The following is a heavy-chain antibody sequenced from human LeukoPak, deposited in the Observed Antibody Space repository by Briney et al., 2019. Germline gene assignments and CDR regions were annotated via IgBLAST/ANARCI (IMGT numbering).Heavy chain of an antibody. D-gene: IGHD6-19*01. CDR1: GNSISSHT. V-gene: IGHV4-4*07. Sequence: PSETLSLTCTVSGNSISSHTWSWIRQPAGKGLEWIGRIYSSGGTDYNPSLRSRVTMSVDTSQNQFSLKLNSVTAADTAVYYCAREDHNNGRYAGYWGQGTLVSVSS. CDR3: AREDHNNGRYAGY. CDR2: IYSSGGT. J-gene: IGHJ4*02.